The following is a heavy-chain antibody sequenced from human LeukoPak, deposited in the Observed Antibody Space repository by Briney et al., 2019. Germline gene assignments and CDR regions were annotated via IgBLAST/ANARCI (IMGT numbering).Heavy chain of an antibody. CDR2: IHRNDGGT. CDR1: GYTFTDSL. J-gene: IGHJ3*01. V-gene: IGHV1-2*02. Sequence: ASEKVSCKASGYTFTDSLLHWVRQAPGQGLEWMAWIHRNDGGTYSAQKFQGRVTTARDTSINTAYMELSGLTSDDTAVYYCARGGLGGGSDAFDLWGQGTMVIVSS. CDR3: ARGGLGGGSDAFDL. D-gene: IGHD3-16*01.